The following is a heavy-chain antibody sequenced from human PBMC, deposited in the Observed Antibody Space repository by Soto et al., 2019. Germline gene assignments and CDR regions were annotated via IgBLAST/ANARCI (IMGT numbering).Heavy chain of an antibody. V-gene: IGHV3-23*01. CDR2: ISGSGGST. CDR1: GFTFSSYA. D-gene: IGHD6-19*01. J-gene: IGHJ4*02. CDR3: ATIGYSSGWPVFDY. Sequence: GGSLRLSCAASGFTFSSYAMSWVRQAPGKGLEWVSAISGSGGSTYYADSVKGRLTISRDNSKNTLYLQMNSLRAEDTAVYYCATIGYSSGWPVFDYWGQGTLVTVSS.